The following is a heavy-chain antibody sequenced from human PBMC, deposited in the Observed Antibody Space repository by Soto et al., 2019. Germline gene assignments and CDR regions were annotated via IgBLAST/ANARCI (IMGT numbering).Heavy chain of an antibody. Sequence: SETLSLTCTVSGGSISSYYWSWIRQPPWKGLEWIGYIYYSGSTNYNPSLKSRVTISVDTSKNQFSLKLSSVTAADTAVYYCARALWDYDYWSDPFDYWGQGTLVTGYS. CDR2: IYYSGST. D-gene: IGHD3-3*01. J-gene: IGHJ4*02. V-gene: IGHV4-59*01. CDR3: ARALWDYDYWSDPFDY. CDR1: GGSISSYY.